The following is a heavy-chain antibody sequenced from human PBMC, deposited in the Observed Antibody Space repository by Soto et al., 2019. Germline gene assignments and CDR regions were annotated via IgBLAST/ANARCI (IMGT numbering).Heavy chain of an antibody. V-gene: IGHV3-48*03. J-gene: IGHJ3*02. D-gene: IGHD1-26*01. CDR2: ISKNGIDI. CDR1: GFSFSTYE. Sequence: EVQLVESGGGLVQPGGSLRLSCAASGFSFSTYEMNWVRQAPGKGLEWVSYISKNGIDIYYADSVKGRFTISRDNANNSLFLQMDILRPEDTAVYYCTPSKYGSFNIGAFDIWGQGTMVTVSS. CDR3: TPSKYGSFNIGAFDI.